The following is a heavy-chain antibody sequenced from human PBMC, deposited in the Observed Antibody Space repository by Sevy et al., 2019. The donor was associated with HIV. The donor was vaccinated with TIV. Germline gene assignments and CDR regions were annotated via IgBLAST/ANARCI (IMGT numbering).Heavy chain of an antibody. CDR1: GFTFSSYA. Sequence: GGSLRLSCAASGFTFSSYAMHWVRQAPGKGLEWVAVISYDGSNKYYADSVKDRFTISRDNSKNTLYLQMNSLRAEDTAVYYCARSSILTTVTSYYYYGMDVWGQGTTVTVSS. V-gene: IGHV3-30-3*01. D-gene: IGHD4-17*01. J-gene: IGHJ6*02. CDR2: ISYDGSNK. CDR3: ARSSILTTVTSYYYYGMDV.